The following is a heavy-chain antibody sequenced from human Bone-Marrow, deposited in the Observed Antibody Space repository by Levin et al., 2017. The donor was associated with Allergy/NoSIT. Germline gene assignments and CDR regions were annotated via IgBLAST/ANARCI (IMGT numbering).Heavy chain of an antibody. CDR3: ARDPGPSRARGWFDP. CDR2: IFYSGTT. J-gene: IGHJ5*02. Sequence: PSETLSLTCTVSGGSVRSGSSYWSWIRQPPGKGLEWIGYIFYSGTTNYNPSLRSRVTMSVDTSKNHFSLKLSSVTAADTAVYYCARDPGPSRARGWFDPWGQGTLVTVSS. CDR1: GGSVRSGSSY. V-gene: IGHV4-61*03. D-gene: IGHD3-16*01.